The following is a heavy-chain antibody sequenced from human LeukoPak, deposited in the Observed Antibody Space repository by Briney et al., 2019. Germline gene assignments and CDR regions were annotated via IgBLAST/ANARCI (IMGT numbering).Heavy chain of an antibody. J-gene: IGHJ6*02. CDR2: IRADGGRT. V-gene: IGHV3-43*02. CDR3: GTWAFYHGLDV. D-gene: IGHD2/OR15-2a*01. CDR1: GFSFGDYA. Sequence: GGSLRLSCAASGFSFGDYAMHRVRQAPGKGLEWVSLIRADGGRTYYADSVNGRFTISRHNSKNSLYLQMNSLRTDDTALYYCGTWAFYHGLDVWGQGTTVTVSS.